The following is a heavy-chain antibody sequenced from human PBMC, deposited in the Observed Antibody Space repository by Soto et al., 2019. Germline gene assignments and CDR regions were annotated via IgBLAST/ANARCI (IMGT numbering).Heavy chain of an antibody. CDR1: GFSLTTSGVG. V-gene: IGHV2-5*02. D-gene: IGHD3-3*01. CDR2: IYWDDDK. J-gene: IGHJ4*02. CDR3: AHRVLRTVFGLVTTTAIYFDF. Sequence: QITLNESGPTQVKPRQTLTLTCTFSGFSLTTSGVGVGWIRQSPGKAPEWLALIYWDDDKRYSPFLKSRLPITKDTSKNPVVLTRADLDPADTATYYCAHRVLRTVFGLVTTTAIYFDFWGQGTPVAVSS.